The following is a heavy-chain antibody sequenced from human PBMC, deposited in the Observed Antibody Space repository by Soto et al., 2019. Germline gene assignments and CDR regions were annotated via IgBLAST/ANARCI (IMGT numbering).Heavy chain of an antibody. CDR2: ANTGSTAI. CDR3: AREAHRGGFDL. D-gene: IGHD3-16*01. CDR1: GFTLSSYS. Sequence: GGSLRLSCAASGFTLSSYSMNWVRQSPRQGLERIAYANTGSTAIYYADSVKGRFTISRDNAQNSLYLQMDSLRAEDTAMFYCAREAHRGGFDLWGQGTLVTVSS. J-gene: IGHJ5*02. V-gene: IGHV3-48*01.